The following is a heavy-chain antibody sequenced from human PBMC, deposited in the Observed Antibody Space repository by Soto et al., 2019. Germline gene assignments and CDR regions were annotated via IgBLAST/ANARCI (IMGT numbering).Heavy chain of an antibody. Sequence: SSETLSLTCTVSGGSIGSGSYYWSWIRQHPGKGLEWIGYIHSSGSTYYNPSLKSRVTISVDTSNNQFSLKLSSVTAADTAVYYCAREDRNYYDSSGYYHWGQGTLVTVSS. CDR3: AREDRNYYDSSGYYH. J-gene: IGHJ5*02. CDR2: IHSSGST. V-gene: IGHV4-31*03. CDR1: GGSIGSGSYY. D-gene: IGHD3-22*01.